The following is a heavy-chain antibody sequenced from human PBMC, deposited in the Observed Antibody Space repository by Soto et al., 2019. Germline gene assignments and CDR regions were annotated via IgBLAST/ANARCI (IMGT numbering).Heavy chain of an antibody. Sequence: ASVKVSCKASGGTFSSYAISWVRQAPGQGLEWMGGIIPIFGTANYAQKFQGRVTITADGSTSTAYMELSSLRSEDTAVYYCAREGSSSWYGQIDYWGQGTLVTVSS. CDR2: IIPIFGTA. J-gene: IGHJ4*02. D-gene: IGHD6-13*01. V-gene: IGHV1-69*13. CDR1: GGTFSSYA. CDR3: AREGSSSWYGQIDY.